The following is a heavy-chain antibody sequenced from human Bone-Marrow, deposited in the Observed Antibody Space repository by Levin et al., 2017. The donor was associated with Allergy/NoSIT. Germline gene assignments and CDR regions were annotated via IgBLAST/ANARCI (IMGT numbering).Heavy chain of an antibody. CDR2: INWNSGDI. Sequence: GGSLRLSCAVSGFNFDDYAMHWVRQRPGKGLEWVAGINWNSGDIAYGDSVKGRFTISRDNAKNSLYLQMNSLGAEDTAFFYCANSIGASGWDWYLDLWGRGTLVTVSS. D-gene: IGHD6-19*01. CDR1: GFNFDDYA. V-gene: IGHV3-9*01. CDR3: ANSIGASGWDWYLDL. J-gene: IGHJ2*01.